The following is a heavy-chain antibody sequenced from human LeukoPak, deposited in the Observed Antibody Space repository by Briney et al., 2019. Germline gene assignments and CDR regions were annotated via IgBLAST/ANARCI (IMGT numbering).Heavy chain of an antibody. D-gene: IGHD6-19*01. V-gene: IGHV4-39*07. Sequence: SETLSLTCNVSGGSISSSSYYWGWIRQPPGKGLVWIGGIYYTGSTYYNPSLKSRVTISVDTSKNQFSLKLSTVTAANTAVYYCAIAPLISSGWLGLDAWGQGILVTVSS. CDR3: AIAPLISSGWLGLDA. J-gene: IGHJ5*02. CDR2: IYYTGST. CDR1: GGSISSSSYY.